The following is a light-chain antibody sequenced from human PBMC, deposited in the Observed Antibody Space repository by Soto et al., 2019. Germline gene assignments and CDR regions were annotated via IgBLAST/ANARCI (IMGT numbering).Light chain of an antibody. CDR1: QDIRNY. Sequence: DIQMTQSPSSLSASVGDRVTITCRASQDIRNYLVWYQQKPGKVPKLLIYEASILQSGVPSRFSGSGSGTDFTLTISSLQPEDVATYYCQKYNSAPLTFGGGTTVEIK. CDR2: EAS. J-gene: IGKJ4*01. V-gene: IGKV1-27*01. CDR3: QKYNSAPLT.